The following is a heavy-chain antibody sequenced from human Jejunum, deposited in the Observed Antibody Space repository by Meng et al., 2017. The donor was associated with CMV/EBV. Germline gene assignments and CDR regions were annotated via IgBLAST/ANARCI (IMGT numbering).Heavy chain of an antibody. J-gene: IGHJ5*02. D-gene: IGHD6-6*01. V-gene: IGHV3-23*01. CDR1: GFTFSSFA. CDR2: IRGSAGKT. Sequence: SGFTFSSFAMSWVRQAPGKGLEWVSVIRGSAGKTYYADSVKGRFTISRDNSKTTVYLQMNSLRAEDTAVYYCAKERTYTGARPNWFETWGQGTLVTVSS. CDR3: AKERTYTGARPNWFET.